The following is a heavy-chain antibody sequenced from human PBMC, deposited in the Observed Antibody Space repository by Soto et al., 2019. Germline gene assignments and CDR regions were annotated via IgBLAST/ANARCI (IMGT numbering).Heavy chain of an antibody. J-gene: IGHJ3*02. V-gene: IGHV1-69*02. D-gene: IGHD3-16*01. CDR1: GGTFSSYT. Sequence: ASVKVSCKASGGTFSSYTISWVRQAPGQGLEWMGRIIPILGIANYAQKFQGRVTITADKSTSTAYMELSSLRSEDTAVYYCARGLPKQPPPSHAYDIWGQGTMVTGSS. CDR3: ARGLPKQPPPSHAYDI. CDR2: IIPILGIA.